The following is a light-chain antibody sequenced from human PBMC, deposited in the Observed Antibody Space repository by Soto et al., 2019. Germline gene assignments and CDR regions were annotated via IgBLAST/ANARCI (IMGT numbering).Light chain of an antibody. J-gene: IGKJ4*01. CDR2: VAS. CDR3: QQSHSTPLT. V-gene: IGKV1-39*01. Sequence: DIQMTQSPSSLSASVGDRVTITCRASQSISSYLNWYQQKPGKAPKVLISVASSLQSGVPFRFSGSGSGTDFTLTISSLQFEDFASYYCQQSHSTPLTFGGGTKVEIK. CDR1: QSISSY.